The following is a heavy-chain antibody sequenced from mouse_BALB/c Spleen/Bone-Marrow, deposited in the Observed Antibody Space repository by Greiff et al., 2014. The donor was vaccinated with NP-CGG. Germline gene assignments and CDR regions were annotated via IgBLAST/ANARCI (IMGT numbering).Heavy chain of an antibody. J-gene: IGHJ2*01. V-gene: IGHV7-3*02. CDR3: TRDMGLLRFDY. CDR1: GFTFTDYY. Sequence: VQLKESGGGLVQPGGSLRLSCATSGFTFTDYYMSWVRQPPGKALEWLGFIRNKPNGYTTEYSASVKGRFTISRDNSQSILYLQINTLRVEDSATYYCTRDMGLLRFDYWGQGTTLTVSS. CDR2: IRNKPNGYTT. D-gene: IGHD1-1*01.